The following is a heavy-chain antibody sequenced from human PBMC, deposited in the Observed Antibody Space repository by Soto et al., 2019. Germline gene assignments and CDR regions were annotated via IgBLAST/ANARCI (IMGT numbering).Heavy chain of an antibody. CDR2: ISNGAGSST. V-gene: IGHV3-23*01. Sequence: EVQLLESGGGLVQLGGSLRLSCAASGFVFSGYAMTWVRQTPGKGLEWVSSISNGAGSSTYYADSVKGRFTISRDNSKNTVFLQMNSLRAEDTAVYYCAKKRGATGNWFFDLWGRGTLVTVSS. D-gene: IGHD1-26*01. J-gene: IGHJ2*01. CDR1: GFVFSGYA. CDR3: AKKRGATGNWFFDL.